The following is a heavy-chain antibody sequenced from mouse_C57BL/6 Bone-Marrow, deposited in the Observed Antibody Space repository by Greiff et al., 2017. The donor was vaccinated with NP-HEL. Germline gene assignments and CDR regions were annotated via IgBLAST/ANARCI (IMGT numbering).Heavy chain of an antibody. V-gene: IGHV5-6*01. CDR3: ARHLITTVVATDY. CDR1: GFTFSSYG. J-gene: IGHJ2*01. D-gene: IGHD1-1*01. CDR2: ISSGGSYT. Sequence: EVQRVESGGDLVKPGGSLKLSCAASGFTFSSYGMSWVRQTPDKRLEWVATISSGGSYTYYPDSVKGRFTISRDNAKNTLYLQMSSLKSEDTAMYYCARHLITTVVATDYWGQGTTLTVSS.